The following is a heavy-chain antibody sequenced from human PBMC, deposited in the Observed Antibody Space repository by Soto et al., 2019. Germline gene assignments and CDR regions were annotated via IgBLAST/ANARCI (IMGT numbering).Heavy chain of an antibody. CDR1: GFTFSSYG. Sequence: QVQLVESGGGVVQPGRSLRLSCAASGFTFSSYGMHWVRQAPGKGLEWVAVISYDGSNKYYADSVKGRFTISRDNSKKTLYLNNYSRRAEDTAVCYCAKDGDVEMATSCFDYWGQGTLVTVSS. V-gene: IGHV3-30*18. CDR3: AKDGDVEMATSCFDY. CDR2: ISYDGSNK. D-gene: IGHD5-12*01. J-gene: IGHJ4*02.